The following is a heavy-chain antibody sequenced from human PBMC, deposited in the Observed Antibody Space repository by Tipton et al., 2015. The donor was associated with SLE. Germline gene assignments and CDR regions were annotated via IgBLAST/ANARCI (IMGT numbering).Heavy chain of an antibody. CDR1: GGSISNYY. Sequence: TLSLTCTVSGGSISNYYWSWIRQPPGKGLEWIGYIYFSGSANYNPSLKSRVTISVDTSKNQFSLKLSSVTAADTAVYYCARVQAYEGFDPWGQGTLVTVSS. CDR3: ARVQAYEGFDP. J-gene: IGHJ5*02. V-gene: IGHV4-59*12. CDR2: IYFSGSA. D-gene: IGHD3-16*01.